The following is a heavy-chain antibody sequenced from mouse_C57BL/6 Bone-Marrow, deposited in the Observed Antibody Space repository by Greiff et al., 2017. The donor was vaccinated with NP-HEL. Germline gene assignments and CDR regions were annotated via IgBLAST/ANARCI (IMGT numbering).Heavy chain of an antibody. CDR1: GFTFTDYY. CDR3: ARYIRNYYGSSYVYWYFDV. V-gene: IGHV7-3*01. CDR2: IRNKANGYTT. J-gene: IGHJ1*03. Sequence: EVQLVESGGGLVQPGGSLSLSCAASGFTFTDYYMSWVRQPPGKALEWLGFIRNKANGYTTEYSASVKGRFTISRDNSQSILYLQMNALRAEDSATYYCARYIRNYYGSSYVYWYFDVWGTGTTVTVSS. D-gene: IGHD1-1*01.